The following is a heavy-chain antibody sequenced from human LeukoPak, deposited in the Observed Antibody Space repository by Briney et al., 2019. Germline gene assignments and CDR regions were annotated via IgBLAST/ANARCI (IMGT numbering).Heavy chain of an antibody. CDR3: ATHQRDYDFWSGYFDY. D-gene: IGHD3-3*01. CDR2: SDYSGST. CDR1: GGSISSYY. V-gene: IGHV4-59*08. Sequence: SETLSLTCTVSGGSISSYYWSWIRQPPGKGLEWIGYSDYSGSTSYNPSLKSRVTVSVDTSKNQFSLKLSSVTAADTAVYYCATHQRDYDFWSGYFDYWGQGTLVTVSS. J-gene: IGHJ4*02.